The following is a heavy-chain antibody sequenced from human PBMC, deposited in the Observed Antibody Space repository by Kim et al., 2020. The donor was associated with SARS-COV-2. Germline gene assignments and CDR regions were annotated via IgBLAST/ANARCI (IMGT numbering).Heavy chain of an antibody. CDR2: IKSKTDGGTT. CDR3: TTDQTHTPTIAVWEAAFDI. CDR1: GFTFSNAW. J-gene: IGHJ3*02. D-gene: IGHD6-19*01. Sequence: GGSLRLSCAASGFTFSNAWMSWVRQAPGKGLEWVGRIKSKTDGGTTDYAAPVKGRFTISRDDSKNTLYLQMNSLKTEDTAVYYCTTDQTHTPTIAVWEAAFDIWGQGTMVTVSS. V-gene: IGHV3-15*01.